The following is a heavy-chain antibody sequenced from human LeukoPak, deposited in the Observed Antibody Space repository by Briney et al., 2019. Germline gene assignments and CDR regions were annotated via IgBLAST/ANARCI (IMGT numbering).Heavy chain of an antibody. Sequence: SETLSLTCAVYGGSFGGYYWSWIRQPPGKGLEWIGEINHSGSTNYNPSLKSRVTISVDTSKNQFSLKLSSVTAADTAVYYCARGKFPLWFGEYPHHYGMDVWGQGTTVTVSS. J-gene: IGHJ6*02. V-gene: IGHV4-34*01. CDR3: ARGKFPLWFGEYPHHYGMDV. CDR2: INHSGST. D-gene: IGHD3-10*01. CDR1: GGSFGGYY.